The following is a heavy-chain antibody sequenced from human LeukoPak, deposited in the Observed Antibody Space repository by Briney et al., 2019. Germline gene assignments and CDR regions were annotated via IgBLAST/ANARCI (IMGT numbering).Heavy chain of an antibody. Sequence: GGSLRLSCAASGFTSSSYSMNWVRQAPGKGLEWVSSISSSSSYIYYADSVKGRFTISRDNAKNSLYLQMNSLRAEDTAVYYCARDYYGELTFDYWGQGTLVTVSS. CDR2: ISSSSSYI. D-gene: IGHD4-17*01. CDR1: GFTSSSYS. CDR3: ARDYYGELTFDY. J-gene: IGHJ4*02. V-gene: IGHV3-21*01.